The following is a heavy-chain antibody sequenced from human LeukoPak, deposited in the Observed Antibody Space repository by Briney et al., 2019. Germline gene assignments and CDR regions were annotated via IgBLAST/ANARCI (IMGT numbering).Heavy chain of an antibody. V-gene: IGHV4-39*02. J-gene: IGHJ4*02. CDR2: IYYSGST. Sequence: SETLSLTCTVSGGSISSSSYYWGWIRQPPGKGLEWIGSIYYSGSTYYNPSLRSRVTISVDTSKNQFSLKLSSVTAADTAVYYCARDEPRYCSSTSCWYYFDYWGQGTLVTVSS. CDR3: ARDEPRYCSSTSCWYYFDY. D-gene: IGHD2-2*01. CDR1: GGSISSSSYY.